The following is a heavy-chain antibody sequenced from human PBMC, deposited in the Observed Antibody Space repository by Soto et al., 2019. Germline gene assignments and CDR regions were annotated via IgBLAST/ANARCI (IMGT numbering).Heavy chain of an antibody. D-gene: IGHD6-13*01. CDR1: GFTFTRYG. Sequence: GGSLRLSGAASGFTFTRYGMYWVRQSPGKGLEWLALISYDGSNKYYADSVKGRFTVSRDNSKNTLYLQMNSLIAEDTAVYYFAKDRTWSSSNYSSYYYYGMEVWGQGTTV. V-gene: IGHV3-30*18. CDR2: ISYDGSNK. J-gene: IGHJ6*02. CDR3: AKDRTWSSSNYSSYYYYGMEV.